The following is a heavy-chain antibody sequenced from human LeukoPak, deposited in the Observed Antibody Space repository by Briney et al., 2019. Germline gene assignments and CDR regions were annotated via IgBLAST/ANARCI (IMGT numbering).Heavy chain of an antibody. CDR2: IIPIFGTA. V-gene: IGHV1-69*05. Sequence: SVKVSCKASGGTFSSYAISWVRQAPGQGLEWMGGIIPIFGTANYARKFQGRVTITTDESTSTAYMELSSLRSEDTAVYYCAREGPIVVVPAAIPAWFDPWGQGTLVTVSS. CDR3: AREGPIVVVPAAIPAWFDP. CDR1: GGTFSSYA. J-gene: IGHJ5*02. D-gene: IGHD2-2*02.